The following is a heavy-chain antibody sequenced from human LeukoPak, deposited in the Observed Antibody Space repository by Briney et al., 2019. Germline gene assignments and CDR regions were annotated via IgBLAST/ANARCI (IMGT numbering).Heavy chain of an antibody. J-gene: IGHJ3*02. CDR3: ARVRVGAAPNDAFDI. CDR2: INPNSGGT. D-gene: IGHD2-15*01. V-gene: IGHV1-2*04. CDR1: GYTFTGYY. Sequence: GASVKVSCKASGYTFTGYYIHWVRQAPGQGLEWLGWINPNSGGTNYAQKFQGWVTMTRDTSISTAYMELSRLRSDDTAVYYCARVRVGAAPNDAFDIWGQGTMVTVSS.